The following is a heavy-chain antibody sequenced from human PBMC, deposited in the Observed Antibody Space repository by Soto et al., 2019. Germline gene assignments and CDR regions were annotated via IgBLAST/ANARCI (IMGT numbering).Heavy chain of an antibody. D-gene: IGHD2-15*01. J-gene: IGHJ4*02. Sequence: QVQLVQSGAEVKKPGASVKVSCKASGYTFTGYYMHWLRQPPGQGLDWMGWINPNSGDTKYPQKFQGRVTMTSDKSISTVYIALAWLKSDDTVVYYCARDLAKGGGSAGFDCWGQGTLVAVS. CDR1: GYTFTGYY. CDR3: ARDLAKGGGSAGFDC. V-gene: IGHV1-2*02. CDR2: INPNSGDT.